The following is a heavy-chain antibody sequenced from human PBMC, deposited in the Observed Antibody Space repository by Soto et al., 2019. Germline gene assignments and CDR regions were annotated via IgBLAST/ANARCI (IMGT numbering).Heavy chain of an antibody. D-gene: IGHD5-18*01. J-gene: IGHJ4*02. V-gene: IGHV4-34*01. Sequence: SETLSLTCAVYGGSFSGYYWSWIRQPPGKGLEWIGDISHSGSTNYNPSLKSRVIISVDTSKNQFSLSLTSVTAADTAVYFCAREYTYGSNFFDCWGQGALVTVSS. CDR3: AREYTYGSNFFDC. CDR1: GGSFSGYY. CDR2: ISHSGST.